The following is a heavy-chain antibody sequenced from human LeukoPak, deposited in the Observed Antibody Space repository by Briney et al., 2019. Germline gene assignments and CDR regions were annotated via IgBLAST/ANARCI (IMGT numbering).Heavy chain of an antibody. CDR3: ARVQVAGTPKYLQH. CDR1: GFTVSSNY. Sequence: GGSLRLSCAASGFTVSSNYMSWVRQAPGKGLEWVSVIYSGGSTYYADSVKGRFTISRDNSKNTLYLQMNSLRAEDTAVYYCARVQVAGTPKYLQHWGQGTLVTVSS. J-gene: IGHJ1*01. CDR2: IYSGGST. D-gene: IGHD6-19*01. V-gene: IGHV3-53*01.